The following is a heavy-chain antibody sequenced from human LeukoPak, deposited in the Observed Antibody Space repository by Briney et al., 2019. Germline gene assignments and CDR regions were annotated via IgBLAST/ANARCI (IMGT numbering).Heavy chain of an antibody. Sequence: GVSLRLSCVASGYTFSPYWMSWVRQIPGKGLEWVASISNGGGATYYVDSVRGRFTISRDDAKNSLFLQMNGLRSDDTAVYYCTRENYVPDSWGQGTLVTVSS. D-gene: IGHD3-10*02. J-gene: IGHJ5*02. CDR3: TRENYVPDS. V-gene: IGHV3-7*03. CDR2: ISNGGGAT. CDR1: GYTFSPYW.